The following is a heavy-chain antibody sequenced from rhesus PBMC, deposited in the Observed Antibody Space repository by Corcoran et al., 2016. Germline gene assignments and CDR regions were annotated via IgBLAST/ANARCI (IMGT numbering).Heavy chain of an antibody. J-gene: IGHJ4*01. V-gene: IGHV4-169*01. CDR2: LYGSGTST. Sequence: QLQLQESGPGLVKPSETLSVTCAVSGGSISSSYWSWIRHAPGKGLEWIGYLYGSGTSTNYNPSLKSRLTLSVDTSKNQLFLKLGSVTAADTAVYYCARTGSCNDPNYWGQGVLVTVSS. CDR3: ARTGSCNDPNY. D-gene: IGHD1-14*01. CDR1: GGSISSSY.